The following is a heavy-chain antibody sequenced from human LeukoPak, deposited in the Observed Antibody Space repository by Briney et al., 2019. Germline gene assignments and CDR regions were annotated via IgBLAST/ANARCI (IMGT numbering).Heavy chain of an antibody. Sequence: GGSLRLSCAASGFIVSSDYMSWVRQAPGKGLEWVSVIYSGGSTYYADSVKGRFTISRDNAKKSLYLRMSSLRVEDTAVYYCARDPSLNSDYGVYSANWGQGTLVTVSS. CDR1: GFIVSSDY. D-gene: IGHD4-17*01. CDR2: IYSGGST. J-gene: IGHJ4*02. CDR3: ARDPSLNSDYGVYSAN. V-gene: IGHV3-53*01.